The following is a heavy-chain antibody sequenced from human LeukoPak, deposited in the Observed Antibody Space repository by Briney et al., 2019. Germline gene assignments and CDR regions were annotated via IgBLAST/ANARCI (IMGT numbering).Heavy chain of an antibody. Sequence: GASVKVSCKPSGYTFTDYHMHWVRQAPGQGFEWMGWINPNGGGTNYAQSFQGRVTLTSDTSIRTTYMELSGFRSDDTAVYYCVRRGGAFFDYWGQGTLVTVSS. V-gene: IGHV1-2*02. J-gene: IGHJ4*02. CDR1: GYTFTDYH. CDR3: VRRGGAFFDY. CDR2: INPNGGGT. D-gene: IGHD3-16*01.